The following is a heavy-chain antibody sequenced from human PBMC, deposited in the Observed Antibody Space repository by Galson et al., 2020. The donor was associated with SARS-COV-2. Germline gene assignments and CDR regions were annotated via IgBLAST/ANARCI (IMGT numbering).Heavy chain of an antibody. CDR2: IYYSGST. CDR1: GGSIRSSSYY. CDR3: ARTGYTSGWTDFDY. Sequence: SQTLSLTCTVSGGSIRSSSYYWGWIRQPPGKGLEWIGSIYYSGSTYYNPSLKSRVTISIDTSKIQFSLKLSSVTAADTAVYYCARTGYTSGWTDFDYWGQGTLVTVSS. D-gene: IGHD6-19*01. V-gene: IGHV4-39*07. J-gene: IGHJ4*02.